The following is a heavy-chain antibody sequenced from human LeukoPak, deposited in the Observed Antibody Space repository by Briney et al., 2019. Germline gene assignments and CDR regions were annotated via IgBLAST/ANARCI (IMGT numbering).Heavy chain of an antibody. D-gene: IGHD1-26*01. CDR1: GGPFSGYY. Sequence: PSETLSLTCAVYGGPFSGYYWSWIRQPPGKGLEWIGEINHSGSTNYNPSLKSRATISVDTSKNQFSLKLSSVTAADTAMYYCVKSGGYGLIDYWGQGTRVTVSS. CDR2: INHSGST. V-gene: IGHV4-34*01. J-gene: IGHJ4*02. CDR3: VKSGGYGLIDY.